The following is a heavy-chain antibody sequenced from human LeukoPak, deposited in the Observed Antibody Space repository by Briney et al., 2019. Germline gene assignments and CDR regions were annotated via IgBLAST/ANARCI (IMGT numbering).Heavy chain of an antibody. Sequence: PGGSLRLSCAASGFTSSSYWMSWVRQAPEKGLEWVANIKQDGSEKYYVDSVKGRFTISRDNAKNSLYLQMNSLRAEDTAVYYCARVYCSSSGYCFDYWGQGTLVTVSS. V-gene: IGHV3-7*01. J-gene: IGHJ4*02. CDR2: IKQDGSEK. CDR1: GFTSSSYW. CDR3: ARVYCSSSGYCFDY. D-gene: IGHD6-6*01.